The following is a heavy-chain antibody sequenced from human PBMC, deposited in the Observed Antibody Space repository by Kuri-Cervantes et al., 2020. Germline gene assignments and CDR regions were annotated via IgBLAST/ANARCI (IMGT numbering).Heavy chain of an antibody. Sequence: LSLTCAASGFTFSSYAMHWVRQAPGKGLEWVAVISYDGSNKYYADSVKGRFTISRDNSKNTLYLQMNSLRAEDTAVYYCAREGSGGRTQVDYWGQGTLVTVSS. D-gene: IGHD2-15*01. J-gene: IGHJ4*02. V-gene: IGHV3-30*07. CDR3: AREGSGGRTQVDY. CDR1: GFTFSSYA. CDR2: ISYDGSNK.